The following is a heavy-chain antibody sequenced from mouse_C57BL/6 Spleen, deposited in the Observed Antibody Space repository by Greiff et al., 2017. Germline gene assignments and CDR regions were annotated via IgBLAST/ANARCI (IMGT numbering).Heavy chain of an antibody. CDR1: GFTFSDYY. V-gene: IGHV5-12*01. D-gene: IGHD1-1*01. Sequence: EVKLVESGGGLVQPGGSLKLSCAASGFTFSDYYMYWVRQTPEKRLDWVAYISNGGGSTYYPDTVKGRFTISRDNAKNTLYLQMSRLKSEDTAMYYCARRGYGSSSFAYWGQGTLVTVSA. CDR3: ARRGYGSSSFAY. CDR2: ISNGGGST. J-gene: IGHJ3*01.